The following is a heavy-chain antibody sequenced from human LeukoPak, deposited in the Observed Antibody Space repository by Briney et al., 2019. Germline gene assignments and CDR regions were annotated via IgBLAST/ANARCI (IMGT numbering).Heavy chain of an antibody. CDR1: GGSISSYY. Sequence: SETLSLTCTVSGGSISSYYWSWIRQPPGKGLEWIGYIYYSGSTNYNPSLNSRVTISVDTSKNQFSLKLSSVTAADTAVYYCARRHVEYSSSSDPYYFDYWGQGTLVTVSS. D-gene: IGHD6-6*01. CDR2: IYYSGST. V-gene: IGHV4-59*01. J-gene: IGHJ4*02. CDR3: ARRHVEYSSSSDPYYFDY.